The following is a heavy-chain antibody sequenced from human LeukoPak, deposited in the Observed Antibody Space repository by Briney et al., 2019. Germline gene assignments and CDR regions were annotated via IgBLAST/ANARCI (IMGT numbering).Heavy chain of an antibody. V-gene: IGHV4-59*01. CDR2: KDYSGST. CDR3: ARVYYSSSYDYWYFDL. J-gene: IGHJ2*01. D-gene: IGHD6-13*01. Sequence: PSETLSLTCTVSGGSISRYYWSWIRQPPGKGLEWIGYKDYSGSTNYNRSLKSRVTISVDTSKNQFSLKLSSVTAADTAVYYCARVYYSSSYDYWYFDLWGRGALVTVSS. CDR1: GGSISRYY.